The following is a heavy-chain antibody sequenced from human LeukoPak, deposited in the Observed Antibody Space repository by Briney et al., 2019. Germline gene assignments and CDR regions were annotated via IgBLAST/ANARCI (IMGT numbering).Heavy chain of an antibody. V-gene: IGHV3-21*01. D-gene: IGHD2-2*01. J-gene: IGHJ4*02. CDR1: GFTFSSYS. CDR3: ARGSNPVEYCSSTSCYDVGDY. Sequence: PGGSLRLSCAASGFTFSSYSMNWVRQAPGKGLEWVSSISSSSYIYYADSVKGRFTISRDNAKNSLYLQMNSLRAEDTAVYYCARGSNPVEYCSSTSCYDVGDYWGQGTLVTVSS. CDR2: ISSSSYI.